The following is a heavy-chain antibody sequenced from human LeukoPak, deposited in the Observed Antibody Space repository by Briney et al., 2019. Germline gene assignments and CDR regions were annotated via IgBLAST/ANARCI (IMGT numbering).Heavy chain of an antibody. CDR3: ARESGKD. CDR2: IYHSGST. V-gene: IGHV4-38-2*02. CDR1: GYSISSGYY. J-gene: IGHJ4*02. Sequence: SETLSLTCTVSGYSISSGYYWGWIRQPPGKGLEWIGSIYHSGSTYYNPSLKSRVTISVDTSKNQFSLKLSSVTAADTAVYYCARESGKDWGQGTLVTVSS.